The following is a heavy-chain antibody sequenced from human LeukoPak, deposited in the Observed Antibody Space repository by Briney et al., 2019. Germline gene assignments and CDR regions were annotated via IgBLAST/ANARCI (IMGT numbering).Heavy chain of an antibody. V-gene: IGHV3-23*01. D-gene: IGHD3-22*01. CDR2: ISGGGGST. J-gene: IGHJ4*02. CDR3: AKGNYYDSSGYYYFDY. Sequence: PGGSLRLSCAASGFTFSSYAMSWVRKAPGKGLEGVSAISGGGGSTYYADSVKGRFTISRDNSKNTLYVQMNSLRAEDTVVYYCAKGNYYDSSGYYYFDYWGQGTLVTVSS. CDR1: GFTFSSYA.